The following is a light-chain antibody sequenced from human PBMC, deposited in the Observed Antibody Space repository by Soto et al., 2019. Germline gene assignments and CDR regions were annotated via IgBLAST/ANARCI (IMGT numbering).Light chain of an antibody. CDR3: QQYNNWPPWT. V-gene: IGKV3-15*01. J-gene: IGKJ1*01. CDR1: QSVSSN. Sequence: EIVMTQSPATLSVSPGERATLSCRASQSVSSNLAWYQQKPGQAPRLLIYAASTRATGIPARFSGSGSGTAFFLTISSLLSEDFSVFYCQQYNNWPPWTFGQGTKVEIK. CDR2: AAS.